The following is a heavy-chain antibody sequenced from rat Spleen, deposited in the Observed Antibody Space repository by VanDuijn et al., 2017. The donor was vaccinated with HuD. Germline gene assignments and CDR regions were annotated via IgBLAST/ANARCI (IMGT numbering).Heavy chain of an antibody. J-gene: IGHJ2*01. CDR1: RLTFSNYY. D-gene: IGHD1-6*01. CDR2: ISTGGVNT. V-gene: IGHV5-27*01. CDR3: STAGSGLDYYYAGGFDY. Sequence: EVQLVESGGGLVQPGRSLKLSCAASRLTFSNYYMAWVRQAPTKGLEWVAYISTGGVNTYYRDSVKGRFTVSRDNAKSTLNLQMDSLRSEDTATYYCSTAGSGLDYYYAGGFDYWGQGVMVTVSS.